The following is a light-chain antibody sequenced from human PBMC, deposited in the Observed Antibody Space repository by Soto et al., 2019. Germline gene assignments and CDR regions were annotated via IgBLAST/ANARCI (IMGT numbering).Light chain of an antibody. Sequence: EIVMTQSPATLSVSPGGRATLSCRASQSVSSNLAWYQQKPGQAPRLLIYGASTRATGIPARFSGSGSGTDFTLTISRMEPEDSAVYYCKQHGTTFGQGTKVDIK. J-gene: IGKJ1*01. CDR2: GAS. CDR1: QSVSSN. CDR3: KQHGTT. V-gene: IGKV3-15*01.